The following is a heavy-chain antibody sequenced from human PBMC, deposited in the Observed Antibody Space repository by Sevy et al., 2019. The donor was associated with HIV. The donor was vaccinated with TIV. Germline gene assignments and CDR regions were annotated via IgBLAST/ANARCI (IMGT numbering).Heavy chain of an antibody. V-gene: IGHV1-69*13. CDR3: ARKDIVVVPAAMSAPGEDPNLYGMDV. Sequence: ASVKVSCKASGGTFSSYAISWVRQAPGQGLEWMGGIIPIFGTANYAQKFQGRVTITADESTSTAYMELSSLRSEDTAVYYCARKDIVVVPAAMSAPGEDPNLYGMDVWGQGTTVTVS. CDR1: GGTFSSYA. J-gene: IGHJ6*02. CDR2: IIPIFGTA. D-gene: IGHD2-2*01.